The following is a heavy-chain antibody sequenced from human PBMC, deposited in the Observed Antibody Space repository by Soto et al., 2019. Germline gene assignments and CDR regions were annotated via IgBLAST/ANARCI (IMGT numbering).Heavy chain of an antibody. CDR1: GYTFTSYY. CDR3: ARGPAEELRYFDWSHDY. CDR2: INPSGGST. V-gene: IGHV1-46*01. J-gene: IGHJ4*02. Sequence: ASVNVSCKASGYTFTSYYIHWVRQAPGQGLEWMGIINPSGGSTSYAQKFQGRVTMTRDTSTSTVYMELSSLRSEDTAVYYCARGPAEELRYFDWSHDYWGQGTLVTVSS. D-gene: IGHD3-9*01.